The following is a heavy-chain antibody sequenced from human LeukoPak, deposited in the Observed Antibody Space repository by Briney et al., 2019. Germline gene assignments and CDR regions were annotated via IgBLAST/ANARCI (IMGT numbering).Heavy chain of an antibody. CDR3: ARETQWLRHVDY. CDR2: ISSSSSYI. J-gene: IGHJ4*02. D-gene: IGHD5-12*01. CDR1: GFTFGRYS. Sequence: PGGSLRLSCAASGFTFGRYSMNWVRQAPGKGPEWVSSISSSSSYIYYADSVKGRFTISRDNAKNSLYLQMNSLRVEDTAVYYCARETQWLRHVDYWGQGTLVTVFS. V-gene: IGHV3-21*01.